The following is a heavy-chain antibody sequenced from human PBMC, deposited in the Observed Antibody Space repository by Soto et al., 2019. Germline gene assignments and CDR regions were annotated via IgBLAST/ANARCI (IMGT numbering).Heavy chain of an antibody. V-gene: IGHV5-51*01. CDR2: VYPGDSDA. D-gene: IGHD1-1*01. CDR1: GYSFTSYW. Sequence: PGESLKISCRGSGYSFTSYWIAWVRQMPGKGLEWMGIVYPGDSDARYSPSFQGRVTFSVDKSFSTAYLQWTTLKASDSAMYYCARRTSTGSYMDVWGTGSTVTVSS. CDR3: ARRTSTGSYMDV. J-gene: IGHJ6*03.